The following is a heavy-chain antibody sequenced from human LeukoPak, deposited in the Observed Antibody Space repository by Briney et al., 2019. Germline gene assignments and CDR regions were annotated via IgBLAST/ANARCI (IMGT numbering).Heavy chain of an antibody. D-gene: IGHD1-26*01. J-gene: IGHJ4*02. Sequence: GGSLRLSCAASGFTFSDYYMSWIRQAPGKGLEWVSYISSSGSIIYYADSVKGRFTISRDNVKKSLYLQVNSLRAEDTAVYYCAREGGGSSSHYFDYWGQGTLVTVSS. CDR1: GFTFSDYY. CDR3: AREGGGSSSHYFDY. V-gene: IGHV3-11*01. CDR2: ISSSGSII.